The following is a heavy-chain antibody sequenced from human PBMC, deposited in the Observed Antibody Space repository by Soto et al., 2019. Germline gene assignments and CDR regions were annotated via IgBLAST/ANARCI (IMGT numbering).Heavy chain of an antibody. J-gene: IGHJ4*02. CDR1: GYSFTSYW. D-gene: IGHD1-26*01. V-gene: IGHV5-10-1*01. Sequence: PGESLKISCXGSGYSFTSYWISWVRQMPGKGLEWMGRIDPSDSYTNYSPSFQGHVTIPADKSISTAYLQWSSLKASDTAMYYCARHGSYYLYYFDYWGQGTLVTVSS. CDR3: ARHGSYYLYYFDY. CDR2: IDPSDSYT.